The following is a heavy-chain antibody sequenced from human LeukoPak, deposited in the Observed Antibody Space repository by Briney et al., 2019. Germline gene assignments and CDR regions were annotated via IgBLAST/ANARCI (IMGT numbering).Heavy chain of an antibody. CDR2: ISFDGSDK. CDR3: ARVLGFGSPPAY. V-gene: IGHV3-30*04. D-gene: IGHD3-10*01. Sequence: GGSLRLSCAASGFTFNSFPMHWVRQAPGKGLGWVGLISFDGSDKSYADSVEGRFTISRDNSKNTLYLQMNSLSAEDTAVYYCARVLGFGSPPAYWGQGTLVSVSS. CDR1: GFTFNSFP. J-gene: IGHJ4*02.